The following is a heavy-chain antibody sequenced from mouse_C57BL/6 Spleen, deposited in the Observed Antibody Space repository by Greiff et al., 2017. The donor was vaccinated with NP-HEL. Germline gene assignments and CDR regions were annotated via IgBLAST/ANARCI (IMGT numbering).Heavy chain of an antibody. CDR2: INPYNGGT. J-gene: IGHJ3*01. Sequence: EVKLQQSGPVLVKPGASVKMSCKASGYTFTDYYMNWVKQSHGKSLEWIGVINPYNGGTSYNQKFKGKATLTVDKSSSTAYMELNSLTSEDSAVYYCAFYYYGSSQGFAYWGQGTLVTVSA. V-gene: IGHV1-19*01. D-gene: IGHD1-1*01. CDR1: GYTFTDYY. CDR3: AFYYYGSSQGFAY.